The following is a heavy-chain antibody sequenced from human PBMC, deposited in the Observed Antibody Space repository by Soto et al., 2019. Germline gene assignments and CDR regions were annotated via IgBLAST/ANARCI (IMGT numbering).Heavy chain of an antibody. CDR1: GFTFSSYG. V-gene: IGHV3-33*01. CDR2: IWYDGSNK. J-gene: IGHJ4*02. Sequence: QVQLVESGGGVVQPGRSLRLSCAASGFTFSSYGMHWVRRAPGKGLEWVAVIWYDGSNKYYADSVKGRFTISRDNSKNTLYLQMNSLRAEDTAVYYCARDKGGSYSLWGQGTLVTVSS. D-gene: IGHD1-26*01. CDR3: ARDKGGSYSL.